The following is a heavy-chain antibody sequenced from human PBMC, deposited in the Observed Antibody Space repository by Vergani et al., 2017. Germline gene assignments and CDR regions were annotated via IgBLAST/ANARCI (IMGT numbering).Heavy chain of an antibody. Sequence: QVNLQESGPGLVKPSETLSLTCAVSGDSISSGNNWGWLRQPPGRGLEWISSVSHSGNTYFNPSLRRRINMSVETSKNQFFLKMNSVTAADTAMYYCARMGGYDEGDAFRIGYFDSWGPGILVTVSS. CDR2: VSHSGNT. CDR3: ARMGGYDEGDAFRIGYFDS. D-gene: IGHD3-22*01. J-gene: IGHJ4*02. CDR1: GDSISSGNN. V-gene: IGHV4-38-2*01.